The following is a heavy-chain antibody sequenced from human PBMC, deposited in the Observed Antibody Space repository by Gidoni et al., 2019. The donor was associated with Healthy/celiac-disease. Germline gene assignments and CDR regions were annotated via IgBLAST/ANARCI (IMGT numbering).Heavy chain of an antibody. CDR1: GYTFTGYY. CDR2: INPNRGGT. CDR3: AREYYYDSSGYYFGY. V-gene: IGHV1-2*02. J-gene: IGHJ4*02. D-gene: IGHD3-22*01. Sequence: QVQLVQSGAEVKKPGASVKVSCKASGYTFTGYYMHWVRQAPGQGLEWMGWINPNRGGTNYAQKLQGRVTMTRDTSISTAYMELSRLRSDDTAVYYCAREYYYDSSGYYFGYWGQGTLVTVSS.